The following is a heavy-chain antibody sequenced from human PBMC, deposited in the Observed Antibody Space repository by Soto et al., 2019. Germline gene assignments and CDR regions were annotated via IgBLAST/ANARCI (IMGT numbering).Heavy chain of an antibody. Sequence: QVQLVESGGGVVQPGRSLRLSCEASGFIFITYGMHWVRQAPGKGLEWVSTISYDGSNKYYADSVKGRFTISRDNSKNTVALEMNRQRSQDTAVYYCAKDRAVATAEDYMDVWGKGTTVTVS. CDR2: ISYDGSNK. V-gene: IGHV3-30*18. J-gene: IGHJ6*03. D-gene: IGHD5-18*01. CDR1: GFIFITYG. CDR3: AKDRAVATAEDYMDV.